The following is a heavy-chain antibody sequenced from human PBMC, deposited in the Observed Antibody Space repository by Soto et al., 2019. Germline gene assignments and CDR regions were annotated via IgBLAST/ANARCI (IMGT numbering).Heavy chain of an antibody. V-gene: IGHV3-30-3*01. CDR3: ARGGYSRGWYNWFDP. J-gene: IGHJ5*02. CDR1: GFTFSSYA. Sequence: QVQLVESGGGVVQPGRSLRLSCAASGFTFSSYAMHWVRQAPGKGLEWVAVISYDGSNKYYADSVKGRFTISRDNSKNTLYLQMNSLRAEDTAVYYCARGGYSRGWYNWFDPWGQGTLVTVSS. CDR2: ISYDGSNK. D-gene: IGHD6-19*01.